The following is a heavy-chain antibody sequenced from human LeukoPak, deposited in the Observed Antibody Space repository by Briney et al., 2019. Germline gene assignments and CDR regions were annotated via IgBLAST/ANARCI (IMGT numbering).Heavy chain of an antibody. Sequence: GGSLRLSCAASGFTLSTYAMHWVRQAPGKGLEWVSAISGSGGSTYYADSVKGRFTISRDNSKNTLYLQMNSLRAEDTAVYYCAKDPWGYCSSTSCPYYYYYGMDVWGQGTTVTVSS. D-gene: IGHD2-2*01. J-gene: IGHJ6*02. CDR2: ISGSGGST. CDR3: AKDPWGYCSSTSCPYYYYYGMDV. CDR1: GFTLSTYA. V-gene: IGHV3-23*01.